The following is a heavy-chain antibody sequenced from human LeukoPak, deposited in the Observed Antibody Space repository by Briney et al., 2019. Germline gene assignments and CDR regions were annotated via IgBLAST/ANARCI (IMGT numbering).Heavy chain of an antibody. V-gene: IGHV1-2*02. J-gene: IGHJ3*01. CDR3: ATTRRLTMIGGAFDL. CDR2: INPNSGGT. Sequence: GASVKVSCKASGYTFTGYYMHWVRQAPGQGLEWMGWINPNSGGTNYAQKFQGRVTMTRDTSISTAYMELSRLRSDDTAVYYCATTRRLTMIGGAFDLWGQGTMVIVSS. CDR1: GYTFTGYY. D-gene: IGHD3-10*01.